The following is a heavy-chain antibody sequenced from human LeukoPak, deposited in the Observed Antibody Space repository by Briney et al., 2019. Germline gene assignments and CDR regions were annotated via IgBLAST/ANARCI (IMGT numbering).Heavy chain of an antibody. Sequence: GASVKVSCKASGGTFSSYAVSWVRRAPGQGLEWMGGIIPIFGTANYAQKFQGRVTITADESTSTAYMELSSLRSEDTAVYYCARSNHDYGMDVWGQGTTVTVSS. D-gene: IGHD1-14*01. CDR3: ARSNHDYGMDV. J-gene: IGHJ6*02. CDR2: IIPIFGTA. V-gene: IGHV1-69*13. CDR1: GGTFSSYA.